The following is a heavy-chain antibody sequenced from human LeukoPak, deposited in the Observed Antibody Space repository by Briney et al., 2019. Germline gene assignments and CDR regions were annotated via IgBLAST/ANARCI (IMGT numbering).Heavy chain of an antibody. Sequence: SETLSLTCAVSGVSFSGYYWSWIRQPPGKGLEWIWEINHSGSTNYNPSLKSRVIISVDTSKNQFSLKLSSVTAADTAVYYCARESSGTYYNPLGYMDVWGKGTTVTVSS. CDR1: GVSFSGYY. D-gene: IGHD3-10*01. J-gene: IGHJ6*03. V-gene: IGHV4-34*01. CDR3: ARESSGTYYNPLGYMDV. CDR2: INHSGST.